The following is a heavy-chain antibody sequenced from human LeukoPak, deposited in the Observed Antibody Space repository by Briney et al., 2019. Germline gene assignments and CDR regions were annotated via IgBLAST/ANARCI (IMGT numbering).Heavy chain of an antibody. J-gene: IGHJ4*02. CDR3: ARAKGPYSSSWPLGY. CDR1: GGSISSGGYY. CDR2: IYHSGST. Sequence: SETLSLTCTVSGGSISSGGYYWSWIRQPPGEGLEWIGYIYHSGSTYYNPSLKSRVTISVDRSKNQFSLKLSSVTAAGTAVYYCARAKGPYSSSWPLGYWGQGTLVTVSS. D-gene: IGHD6-13*01. V-gene: IGHV4-30-2*01.